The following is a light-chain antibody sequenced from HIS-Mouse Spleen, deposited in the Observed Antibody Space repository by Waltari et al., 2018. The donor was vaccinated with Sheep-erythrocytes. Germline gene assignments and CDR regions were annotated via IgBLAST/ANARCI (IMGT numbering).Light chain of an antibody. CDR2: RNN. CDR1: SSNIGSNY. J-gene: IGLJ2*01. CDR3: AAWDDSLSGPV. V-gene: IGLV1-47*01. Sequence: QSVLTQPPSASGTHGQRVTISCSGSSSNIGSNYVYWYQQPPGTAPKPLIYRNNQRPSGVPDRFSGSKSGTSASLAISGLRSEDEADYYCAAWDDSLSGPVFGGGTKLTVL.